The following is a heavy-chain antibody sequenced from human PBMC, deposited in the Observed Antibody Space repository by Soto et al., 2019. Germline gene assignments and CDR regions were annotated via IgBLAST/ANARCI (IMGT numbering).Heavy chain of an antibody. CDR1: GGSFSGYY. CDR2: INHSGST. J-gene: IGHJ6*02. V-gene: IGHV4-34*01. Sequence: PSETLSLTCAVYGGSFSGYYWSWIRQPPGKGLEWIGEINHSGSTNYNPSLKSRVTISVDTSKNQFSLKLSSVTAADTAVYYCARGGGGPGSYYYGMDGWGQGTTDTVSS. CDR3: ARGGGGPGSYYYGMDG. D-gene: IGHD3-16*01.